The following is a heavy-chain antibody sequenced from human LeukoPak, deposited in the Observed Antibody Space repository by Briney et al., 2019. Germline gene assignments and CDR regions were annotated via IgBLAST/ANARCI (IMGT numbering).Heavy chain of an antibody. V-gene: IGHV3-30*04. CDR2: ISYDGSNK. CDR1: GFTFSSYA. D-gene: IGHD2-15*01. J-gene: IGHJ4*02. CDR3: ARDYFLGETVVVAATLFGSS. Sequence: PGRSLRLSCAASGFTFSSYAMHWVRQAPGRGLEWVAVISYDGSNKYYADSVKGRFTISRDNSKNTLYLQMNSLRAEDTAVYYCARDYFLGETVVVAATLFGSSWGQGTLVTVSS.